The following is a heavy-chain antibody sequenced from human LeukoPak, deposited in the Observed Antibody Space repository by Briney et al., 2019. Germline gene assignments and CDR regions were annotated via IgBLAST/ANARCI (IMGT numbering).Heavy chain of an antibody. CDR2: IYYSGNT. CDR1: GGSINTFNHY. D-gene: IGHD1-20*01. V-gene: IGHV4-39*02. J-gene: IGHJ4*02. CDR3: ARGRITGTTPLRY. Sequence: SETLSLTCTVSGGSINTFNHYWGWIRQPPGKGLEWIGSIYYSGNTYYDASLKSRVAMSVDTSKNQFSLKVRSVTAADTAVYYCARGRITGTTPLRYWGQGTLVTVSS.